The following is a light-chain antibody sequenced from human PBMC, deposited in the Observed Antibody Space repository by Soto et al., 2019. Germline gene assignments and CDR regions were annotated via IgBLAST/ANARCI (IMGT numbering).Light chain of an antibody. CDR1: QSISSW. CDR2: DAS. J-gene: IGKJ1*01. CDR3: QQYNSDSPET. V-gene: IGKV1-5*01. Sequence: DIQMTQSPSTLSASVGDRVTITCRASQSISSWLAWYQQKPGKAPKLLIYDASSLESGVPSRFSGSGSGTEFTLTISSLQPDDFAAYYCQQYNSDSPETFGQGTTVEI.